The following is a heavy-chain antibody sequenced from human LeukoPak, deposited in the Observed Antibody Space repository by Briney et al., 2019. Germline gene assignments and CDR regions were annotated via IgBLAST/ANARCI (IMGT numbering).Heavy chain of an antibody. CDR3: ARDNSGSYYYN. V-gene: IGHV3-7*01. J-gene: IGHJ4*02. CDR1: GFTFTTYW. D-gene: IGHD1-26*01. CDR2: IKQDGSEK. Sequence: GGSLRLSCAASGFTFTTYWMTWVRQAPGKGLEWVANIKQDGSEKHYVDSVKGRFTISRDNAKNSLYLQMNSPRAEDTAIYYCARDNSGSYYYNWGQGTLVTVSS.